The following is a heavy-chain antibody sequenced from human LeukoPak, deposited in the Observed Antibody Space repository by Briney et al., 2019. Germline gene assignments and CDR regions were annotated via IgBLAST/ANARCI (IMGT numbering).Heavy chain of an antibody. D-gene: IGHD1-26*01. CDR3: ARALEWELLDY. J-gene: IGHJ4*02. CDR1: GYIFTTSS. V-gene: IGHV1-18*01. Sequence: GASVKVSCKASGYIFTTSSISWVRQAPGQGLEWLGWISAYNGNTNYAQKLQGRVTMTTDTSTSTAYMELRSLRSDDTAVYYCARALEWELLDYWGQGTLVTVSS. CDR2: ISAYNGNT.